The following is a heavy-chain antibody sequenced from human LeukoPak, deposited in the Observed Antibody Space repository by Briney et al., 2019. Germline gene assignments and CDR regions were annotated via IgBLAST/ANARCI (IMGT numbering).Heavy chain of an antibody. CDR2: INDESSDI. CDR3: ARDTFQPGLIDS. Sequence: GGSLRLSCAASGFTFSLYAMNWVRQAPGKGLEWVSYINDESSDIHYAGSVRGRFTISRDAARQTLYLQLSSLRVEDTAVYYCARDTFQPGLIDSWGQGTLVTVSS. J-gene: IGHJ4*02. V-gene: IGHV3-21*05. D-gene: IGHD2-2*01. CDR1: GFTFSLYA.